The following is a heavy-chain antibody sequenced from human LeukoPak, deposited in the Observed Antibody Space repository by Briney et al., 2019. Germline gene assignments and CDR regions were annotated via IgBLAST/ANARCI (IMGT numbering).Heavy chain of an antibody. V-gene: IGHV1-2*02. CDR1: GYTFTGYY. CDR2: INPNSGGT. D-gene: IGHD3-3*01. CDR3: ASHTIPEYYYYYMDV. Sequence: ASVKVSCKASGYTFTGYYMHWVRQAPGQGLEWMGWINPNSGGTNYAQKFQGRVTMTRDTSISTAYMELSRLRSDDTAVYYCASHTIPEYYYYYMDVWGKGTTVTVSS. J-gene: IGHJ6*03.